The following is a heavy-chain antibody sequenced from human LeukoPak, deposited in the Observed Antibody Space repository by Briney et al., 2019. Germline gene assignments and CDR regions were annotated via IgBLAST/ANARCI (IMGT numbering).Heavy chain of an antibody. J-gene: IGHJ4*02. CDR1: GGPFKRFA. V-gene: IGHV1-69*05. D-gene: IGHD5-24*01. CDR3: ARGKKYLQFNFFDY. Sequence: ASVKVSCKASGGPFKRFAISWVRQAPGQGLEWMGGIVPVFGTPNYAQRFQGRVTITTDESTSTAYMELTSLRSEDTAVYYCARGKKYLQFNFFDYWGQGTLVTVSS. CDR2: IVPVFGTP.